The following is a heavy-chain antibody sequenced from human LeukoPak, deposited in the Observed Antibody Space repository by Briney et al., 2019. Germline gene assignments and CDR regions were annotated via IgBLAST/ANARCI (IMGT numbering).Heavy chain of an antibody. J-gene: IGHJ3*02. CDR1: GGSISSYY. CDR2: IYYSGST. D-gene: IGHD4-11*01. V-gene: IGHV4-59*08. CDR3: ARRLNYPRAAFDI. Sequence: SETLSLTCTVSGGSISSYYWGWIRQPPGKGLEWIGYIYYSGSTNYNPSLKSRVTISVDTSKNQFSLKLSSVTAADTAVYYCARRLNYPRAAFDIWGQGTMVTVSS.